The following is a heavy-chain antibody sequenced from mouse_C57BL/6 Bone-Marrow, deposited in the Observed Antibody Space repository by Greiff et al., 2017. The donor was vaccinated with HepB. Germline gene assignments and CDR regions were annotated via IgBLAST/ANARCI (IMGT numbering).Heavy chain of an antibody. D-gene: IGHD1-1*01. CDR2: IYPGGGYT. CDR1: GYTFTNYW. V-gene: IGHV1-63*01. Sequence: VQLQQSGAELVRPGTSVKMSCKASGYTFTNYWIGWVKQRPGHGLEWIGDIYPGGGYTNYNEKFKGKATLTADKSSSTAYMQFSSLTSEDSAIYYCARVDYGSSYYYAMDYWGQGTSVTVSS. J-gene: IGHJ4*01. CDR3: ARVDYGSSYYYAMDY.